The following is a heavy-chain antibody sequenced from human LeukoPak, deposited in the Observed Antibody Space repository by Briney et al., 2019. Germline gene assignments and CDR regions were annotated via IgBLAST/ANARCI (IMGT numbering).Heavy chain of an antibody. CDR3: ARTRFGGLGRYFDY. CDR2: INHSGST. CDR1: GGSFSGYY. V-gene: IGHV4-34*01. D-gene: IGHD3-10*01. J-gene: IGHJ4*02. Sequence: SETLSLTCAVYGGSFSGYYWSWIRQSPGKGLEWIGEINHSGSTNYNPSLKSRVTISVDTSKNQFSLKLSSVTAADTAVYYCARTRFGGLGRYFDYWGQGTLVTVSS.